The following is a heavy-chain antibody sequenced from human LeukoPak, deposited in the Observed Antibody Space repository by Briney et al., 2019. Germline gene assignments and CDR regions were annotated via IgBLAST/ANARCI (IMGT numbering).Heavy chain of an antibody. Sequence: GGSLRLSCAASAFTFSSYSMNWVRQAPGKGLEWVSSISSSSNYIYYADSVKGRFTISRDNAKNSLYLQMNSLRAEDTAVYYCAKRRGLELLYYYYMDVWGKGTTVTVSS. J-gene: IGHJ6*03. CDR1: AFTFSSYS. CDR3: AKRRGLELLYYYYMDV. V-gene: IGHV3-21*01. CDR2: ISSSSNYI. D-gene: IGHD1-7*01.